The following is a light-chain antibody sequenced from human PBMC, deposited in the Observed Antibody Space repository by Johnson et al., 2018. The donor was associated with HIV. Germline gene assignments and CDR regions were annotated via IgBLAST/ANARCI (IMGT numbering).Light chain of an antibody. V-gene: IGLV1-51*02. J-gene: IGLJ1*01. CDR3: GTWDSSLMAFYV. CDR1: SSNIGNNY. Sequence: QSVLTQPPSVSAAPGQKVTISCSGSSSNIGNNYVSWYQQLPGTAPKLLIYENNKRPSGIPDRFSGSKSGKSATLGITGLQTGDEADYYCGTWDSSLMAFYVFGTGTKVTVL. CDR2: ENN.